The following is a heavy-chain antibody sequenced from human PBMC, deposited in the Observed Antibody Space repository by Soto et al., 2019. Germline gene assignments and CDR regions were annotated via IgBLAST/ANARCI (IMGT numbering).Heavy chain of an antibody. J-gene: IGHJ4*02. V-gene: IGHV3-23*01. CDR2: IGGSGGST. CDR1: GFTFSSYV. D-gene: IGHD6-19*01. Sequence: EVQLLESGGGLVQPGGSLRLSCAASGFTFSSYVMSWVRQAPGKGLEWVSAIGGSGGSTYYADSVKGRFTISRDNSKNTLYLQMNTLRAEDTAVYYCATWSSSGWPYYFDYWGQGTLVTVSS. CDR3: ATWSSSGWPYYFDY.